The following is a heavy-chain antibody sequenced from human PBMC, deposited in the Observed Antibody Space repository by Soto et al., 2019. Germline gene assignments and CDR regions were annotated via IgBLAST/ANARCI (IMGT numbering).Heavy chain of an antibody. Sequence: PGGSLRLSCAASGFTFSSYAMSWVRQAPGKGLEWVSAISGSGGSTYYADSVKGRFTISRDNSKNTLYLQMNSLRAEDTAVYYCAKRVLITMVRGVTITPPSRWGQGTLVTVSS. CDR2: ISGSGGST. V-gene: IGHV3-23*01. CDR1: GFTFSSYA. J-gene: IGHJ4*02. D-gene: IGHD3-10*01. CDR3: AKRVLITMVRGVTITPPSR.